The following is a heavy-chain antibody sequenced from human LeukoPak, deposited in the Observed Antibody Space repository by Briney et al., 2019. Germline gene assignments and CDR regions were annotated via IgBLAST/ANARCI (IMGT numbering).Heavy chain of an antibody. CDR1: ALTFDDYG. Sequence: GRCLRPSRAPSALTFDDYGTGWVRHAPGKGLGWGSGIDWNGGSTAYADSVKGRFTISRDNAKNSLYLQMNTVRAEDTGLYYCVRGDIAASSEYWGQGTLVTVSS. V-gene: IGHV3-20*04. D-gene: IGHD6-13*01. J-gene: IGHJ4*02. CDR3: VRGDIAASSEY. CDR2: IDWNGGST.